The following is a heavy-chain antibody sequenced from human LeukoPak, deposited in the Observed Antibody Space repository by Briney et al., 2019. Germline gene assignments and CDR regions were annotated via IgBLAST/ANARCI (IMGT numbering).Heavy chain of an antibody. CDR1: GGTFSSYA. Sequence: GASVKVSCKASGGTFSSYAISWVRQAPGQGLEWMGIINPSGGSTSYAQKFQGRVTMTRDTSTSTVYMELSSLRSEDTAVYYCASSRGGRQPIRPSYYGMDVWGQGTTVTVSS. CDR2: INPSGGST. V-gene: IGHV1-46*01. D-gene: IGHD2-15*01. CDR3: ASSRGGRQPIRPSYYGMDV. J-gene: IGHJ6*02.